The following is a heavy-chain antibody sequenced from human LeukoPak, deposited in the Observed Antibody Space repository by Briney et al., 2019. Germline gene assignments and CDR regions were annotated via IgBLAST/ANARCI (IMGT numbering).Heavy chain of an antibody. D-gene: IGHD6-13*01. V-gene: IGHV3-11*06. CDR1: GFTFSDSY. CDR2: ISSSSSYT. CDR3: ATTSIAAAVPGCFDY. Sequence: GGSLRLSCAASGFTFSDSYMSWIRQAPGKGLEWVSYISSSSSYTNYADSVKGRFTISRDNAKNSLYLQVNSLRAEDTAVYHCATTSIAAAVPGCFDYWGQGTLVTVFS. J-gene: IGHJ4*02.